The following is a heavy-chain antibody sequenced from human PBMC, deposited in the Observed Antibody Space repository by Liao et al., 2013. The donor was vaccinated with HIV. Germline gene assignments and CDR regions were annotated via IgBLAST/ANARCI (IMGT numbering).Heavy chain of an antibody. V-gene: IGHV4-34*01. CDR2: INHSGTT. CDR1: GGSFNDYY. Sequence: QVQLQQWGAGLLKPSETLSLTCAVYGGSFNDYYWSWIRQPPGKGLEWIGEINHSGTTNYNPSLRSRVTISVDTSKNQFSLKVTPVTAADTAVYYCTRVRGSTWSFDYWGQGTLVSVSS. CDR3: TRVRGSTWSFDY. J-gene: IGHJ4*02. D-gene: IGHD6-13*01.